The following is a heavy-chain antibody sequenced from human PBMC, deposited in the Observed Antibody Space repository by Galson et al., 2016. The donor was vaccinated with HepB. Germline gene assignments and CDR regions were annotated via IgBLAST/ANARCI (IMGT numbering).Heavy chain of an antibody. V-gene: IGHV4-30-4*01. CDR3: ARDGLY. Sequence: SLTCTVSGGSISSGNHYWNWVRQSPGKGLEYIGYTYYSGGTDYNPTLKGRVTISVDTAKNQFFLKLSSVTAADTAVYYCARDGLYWGQGALVTVSS. CDR1: GGSISSGNHY. CDR2: TYYSGGT. J-gene: IGHJ4*02.